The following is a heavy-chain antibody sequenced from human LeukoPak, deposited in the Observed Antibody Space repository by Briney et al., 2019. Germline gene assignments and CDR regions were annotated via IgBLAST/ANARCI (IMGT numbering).Heavy chain of an antibody. V-gene: IGHV4-59*01. D-gene: IGHD3-22*01. CDR3: ARRATDSSGYYFPFDY. J-gene: IGHJ4*02. CDR2: IYYSGST. Sequence: SETLSLTCTVSGGSISSYYWSWIRQPPGRGLEWIGYIYYSGSTNYNPSLKSRVTISVDTSKNQFSLKLSSVTAADTAVYYCARRATDSSGYYFPFDYWGQGTLVTVSS. CDR1: GGSISSYY.